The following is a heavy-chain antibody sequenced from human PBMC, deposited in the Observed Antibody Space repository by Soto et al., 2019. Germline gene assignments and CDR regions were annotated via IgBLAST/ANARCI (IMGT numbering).Heavy chain of an antibody. CDR2: IKQDGSEK. J-gene: IGHJ6*03. V-gene: IGHV3-7*01. Sequence: GGSLRLSCAASGFTFSSYWMSWVRQAPGKGLEWVANIKQDGSEKYYVDSVKGRFTISRDNAKNSLYLQMNSLRAEDTAVYYCARDTSYGAPTDYYYYYMDVWGKGTTVTVSS. CDR1: GFTFSSYW. D-gene: IGHD5-18*01. CDR3: ARDTSYGAPTDYYYYYMDV.